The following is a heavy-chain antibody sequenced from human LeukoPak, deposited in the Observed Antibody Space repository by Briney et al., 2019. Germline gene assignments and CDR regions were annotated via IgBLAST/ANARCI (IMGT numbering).Heavy chain of an antibody. CDR1: GGSFSGYY. V-gene: IGHV4-34*01. CDR2: INHSGST. CDR3: ARGVRRSSWYPLFDY. J-gene: IGHJ4*02. D-gene: IGHD6-13*01. Sequence: SETLSLTCAVYGGSFSGYYWSWIRQPPGKGLEWVGEINHSGSTNYNPSLKSRVTISVDTSKNQFSLKLSSVTAADTAVYNCARGVRRSSWYPLFDYWGQGTLVTVSS.